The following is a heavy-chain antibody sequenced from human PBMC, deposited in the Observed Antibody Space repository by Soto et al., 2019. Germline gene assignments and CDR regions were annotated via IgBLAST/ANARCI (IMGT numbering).Heavy chain of an antibody. CDR2: IYYSGTT. V-gene: IGHV4-30-4*01. CDR3: ARALIQLWPHYYYGMDV. Sequence: SETLSLTCTVSGGSISSGDYYWSWIRQPPGKGLEWIGYIYYSGTTYYNPSLKGRVTISVDTSKNQFSLKVSSVTAADTAVYYCARALIQLWPHYYYGMDVWGQGTTVTVSS. D-gene: IGHD5-18*01. CDR1: GGSISSGDYY. J-gene: IGHJ6*02.